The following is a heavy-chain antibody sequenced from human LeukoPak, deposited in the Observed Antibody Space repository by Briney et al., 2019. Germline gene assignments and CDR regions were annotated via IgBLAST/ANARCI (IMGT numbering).Heavy chain of an antibody. Sequence: SETLSLTCAVSGGSTSSGGYSWNWIRQPPGKGLEWIGRIYTSGSTNYNPSLKSRVTMSVDTSKNQFSLKLRSVTAADTAVYYCASDKGGTYYFDYWGQGTLVTAS. V-gene: IGHV4-61*02. CDR1: GGSTSSGGYS. D-gene: IGHD2-15*01. CDR2: IYTSGST. CDR3: ASDKGGTYYFDY. J-gene: IGHJ4*01.